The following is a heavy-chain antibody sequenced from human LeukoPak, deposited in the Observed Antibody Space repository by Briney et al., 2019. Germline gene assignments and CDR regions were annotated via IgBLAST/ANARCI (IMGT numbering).Heavy chain of an antibody. Sequence: GGSLRLSCAASGFTFRTYWMHWVRQPPGKGLVWVSRISPDGSTTTYADSVKGRFTISRDNSKNTVFLQMDSLGVDDTAMYYCARVWSEFDYWGQGALVTVSS. CDR1: GFTFRTYW. V-gene: IGHV3-74*01. J-gene: IGHJ4*02. CDR2: ISPDGSTT. D-gene: IGHD3-16*01. CDR3: ARVWSEFDY.